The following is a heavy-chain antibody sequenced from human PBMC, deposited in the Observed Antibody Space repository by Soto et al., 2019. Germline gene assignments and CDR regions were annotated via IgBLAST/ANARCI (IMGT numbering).Heavy chain of an antibody. D-gene: IGHD2-15*01. V-gene: IGHV4-59*01. CDR1: GGSISSYY. CDR3: ARAAGGSGDD. Sequence: QVQLQESGPGLVKPSETLSLTCTVSGGSISSYYWSWIRQRPGKRLEWIGYIYYSGSTNYNPSRKSRGASAVDTSKNQFSRELRSVTAADTAVYYCARAAGGSGDDWGQGTMVTVSS. J-gene: IGHJ4*02. CDR2: IYYSGST.